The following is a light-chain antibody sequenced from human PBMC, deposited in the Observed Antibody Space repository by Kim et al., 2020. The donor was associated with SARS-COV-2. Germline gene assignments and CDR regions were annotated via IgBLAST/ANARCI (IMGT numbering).Light chain of an antibody. Sequence: QTATPTCTRHSHKVGKQGAAWLQQQQGQPPKLLSYRDNNRPSGISERLSASRSGNTASLTITGLQPEDEADYYCSAWDSSLSELVFGGGTQLTVL. CDR3: SAWDSSLSELV. J-gene: IGLJ2*01. CDR1: SHKVGKQG. V-gene: IGLV10-54*01. CDR2: RDN.